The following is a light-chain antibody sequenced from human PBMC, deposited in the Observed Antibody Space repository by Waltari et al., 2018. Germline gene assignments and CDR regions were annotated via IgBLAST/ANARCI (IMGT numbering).Light chain of an antibody. CDR3: QQYGETPWT. CDR1: ESVPANY. J-gene: IGKJ1*01. Sequence: EIVLTQSPSTLSFSPGARATLSCRGTESVPANYLAWYQQKPGQAPRLLIAGASSRAPGIPDRFSGRGSGTDCTLTIARLEPEDFAVYYCQQYGETPWTFGQGTKVDLK. V-gene: IGKV3-20*01. CDR2: GAS.